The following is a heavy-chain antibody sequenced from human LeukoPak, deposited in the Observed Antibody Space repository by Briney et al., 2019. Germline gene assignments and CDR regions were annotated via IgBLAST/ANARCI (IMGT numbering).Heavy chain of an antibody. CDR1: AGSFSGYY. CDR3: SRGYYGSGSLDDAFDI. Sequence: SETLSLTCALYAGSFSGYYWSWIRQPPGKGLEWIGEINHSGSTNYNPSLKTRVTLSLDTSKNQFSVKPSSVTAADTAVYYWSRGYYGSGSLDDAFDIWGQGTMVTVSS. D-gene: IGHD3-10*01. J-gene: IGHJ3*02. CDR2: INHSGST. V-gene: IGHV4-34*01.